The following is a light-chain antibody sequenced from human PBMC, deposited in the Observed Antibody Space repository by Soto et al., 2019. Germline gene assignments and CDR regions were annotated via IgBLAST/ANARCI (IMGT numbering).Light chain of an antibody. CDR3: QQLNSYPT. J-gene: IGKJ3*01. CDR1: QDIDNN. V-gene: IGKV1-9*01. Sequence: DIQLTQSPSFLSAFVGDRVTITCRASQDIDNNLAWYQQRPGKAPKLLISGASFLQSGVPSRFSGSGSGTEFTLTISILPPEDFAVYCCQQLNSYPTFGPGTKVALK. CDR2: GAS.